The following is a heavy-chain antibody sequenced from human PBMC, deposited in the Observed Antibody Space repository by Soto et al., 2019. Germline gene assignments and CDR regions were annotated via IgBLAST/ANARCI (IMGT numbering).Heavy chain of an antibody. CDR3: ARDRAQWLATDRYYYYGMDV. V-gene: IGHV4-34*01. CDR1: GGSFSGYY. D-gene: IGHD6-19*01. CDR2: INHSGST. Sequence: PSETLSLTCAVYGGSFSGYYWSWIRQPPGKGLEWIGEINHSGSTNYNPSLKSRVTISVDTSKNQFSLQLNSVTPEDTAVYYCARDRAQWLATDRYYYYGMDVWGQGTTVTVS. J-gene: IGHJ6*02.